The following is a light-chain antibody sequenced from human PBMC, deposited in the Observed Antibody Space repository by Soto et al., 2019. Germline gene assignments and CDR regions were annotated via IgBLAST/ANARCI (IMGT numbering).Light chain of an antibody. J-gene: IGLJ3*02. CDR3: CSHVGRSTLL. V-gene: IGLV2-23*01. CDR2: EGS. Sequence: QSALTQPASVSGSPGQSITISCTGSSRAIGSYNLVSWYQQHPGQAPKLMIYEGSKRPSGVSNRFSGSKPGNTASLTISGLQAEDEADYYCCSHVGRSTLLFGGGTKLTVL. CDR1: SRAIGSYNL.